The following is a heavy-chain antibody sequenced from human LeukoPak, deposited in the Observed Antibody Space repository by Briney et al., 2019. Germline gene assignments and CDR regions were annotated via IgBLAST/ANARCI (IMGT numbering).Heavy chain of an antibody. V-gene: IGHV4-59*02. D-gene: IGHD2-8*01. CDR1: GGSVSSYY. CDR3: ARGPPSNNGFYY. J-gene: IGHJ4*02. Sequence: SETLSLTCTVSGGSVSSYYWTWLRQPPGKGLEWIGYIYYSGSTNYNPSLKGRVTISVDTPKNQFSLNLSSVTAADTAVYFCARGPPSNNGFYYWGQGTLVTVSS. CDR2: IYYSGST.